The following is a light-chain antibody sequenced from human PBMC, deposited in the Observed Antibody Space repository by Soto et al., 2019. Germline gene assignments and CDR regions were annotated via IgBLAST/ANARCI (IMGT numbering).Light chain of an antibody. V-gene: IGKV3-11*01. CDR3: QQRSNWPPIT. Sequence: EIVLTQSPATLSLSPGERATLSCRASQSVSSYLAWYQQKPGQAPRLLIYDASSRATGIPARFSGSASGTDFTLTISSLEPEDFAFYYCQQRSNWPPITFGQGTRLEIK. CDR1: QSVSSY. J-gene: IGKJ5*01. CDR2: DAS.